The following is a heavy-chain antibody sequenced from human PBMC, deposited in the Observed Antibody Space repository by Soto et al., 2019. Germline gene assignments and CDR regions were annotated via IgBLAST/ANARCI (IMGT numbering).Heavy chain of an antibody. V-gene: IGHV4-34*01. CDR1: GGSFSGYY. CDR3: ARVGWSGYYYYSYYMDV. Sequence: SETLSLTCAVYGGSFSGYYWSWIRQPPGKGLEWIGEINHSGSTNYNPSLKSRVTISVDTSKNQFSLKLSSVTAADTAVYYCARVGWSGYYYYSYYMDVWGKGPTVTVSS. J-gene: IGHJ6*03. CDR2: INHSGST. D-gene: IGHD3-3*01.